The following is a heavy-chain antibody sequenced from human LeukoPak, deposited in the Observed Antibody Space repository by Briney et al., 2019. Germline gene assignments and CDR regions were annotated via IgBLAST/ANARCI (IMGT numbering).Heavy chain of an antibody. D-gene: IGHD2-21*01. J-gene: IGHJ2*01. Sequence: SETLSLTCTVSGGSISGYYWSWIRQPAGKGLEWIGRIYTSGSTNYNPSLKSRVTMSVDTSKNQFSLKLSSVTAADTAVYCCARRCGGAGCRYFDLWGRGTLVTVSS. CDR2: IYTSGST. V-gene: IGHV4-4*07. CDR3: ARRCGGAGCRYFDL. CDR1: GGSISGYY.